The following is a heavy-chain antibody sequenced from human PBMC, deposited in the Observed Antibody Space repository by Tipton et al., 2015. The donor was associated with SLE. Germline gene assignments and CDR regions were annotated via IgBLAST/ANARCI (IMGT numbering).Heavy chain of an antibody. D-gene: IGHD4/OR15-4a*01. CDR1: GGSISSSNYY. CDR3: ARGVRY. Sequence: LRLSCAVSGGSISSSNYYWGWIRQPPGKGLEWIGNIYHSGSTYYNPSLKSRVTISVDTSRNQFSLKLSSVTAADTAVYYCARGVRYWGQGTPVTVSS. J-gene: IGHJ4*02. CDR2: IYHSGST. V-gene: IGHV4-39*01.